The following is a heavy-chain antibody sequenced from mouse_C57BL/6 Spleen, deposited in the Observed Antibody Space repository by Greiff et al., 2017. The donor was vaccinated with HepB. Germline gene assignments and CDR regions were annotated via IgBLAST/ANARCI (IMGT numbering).Heavy chain of an antibody. Sequence: EVKLVESGGGLVKPGGSLKLSCAASGFTFSSYTMSWVRQTPEKRLEWVATISGGGGNTYYPDSVKGRFTISRDNAKNTLYLQMSSRRSEDTALYYCARQEYYGRRGYFDVWGTGTTVTVSS. CDR3: ARQEYYGRRGYFDV. CDR2: ISGGGGNT. CDR1: GFTFSSYT. V-gene: IGHV5-9*01. D-gene: IGHD1-1*01. J-gene: IGHJ1*03.